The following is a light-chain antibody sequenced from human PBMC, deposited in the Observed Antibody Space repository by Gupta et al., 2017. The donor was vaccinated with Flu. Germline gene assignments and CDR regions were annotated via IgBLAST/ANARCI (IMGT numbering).Light chain of an antibody. CDR1: SSDVGALNY. CDR3: SSYTTSSHVL. V-gene: IGLV2-14*01. CDR2: EVS. Sequence: QSALTQPASVSGSPGQSITISCTGTSSDVGALNYVSWYQQHPGKAPKLMIYEVSNRPSGVSNRFSGSKSANTASLTISGLQAEDESDYYCSSYTTSSHVLFGGGTKLTVL. J-gene: IGLJ2*01.